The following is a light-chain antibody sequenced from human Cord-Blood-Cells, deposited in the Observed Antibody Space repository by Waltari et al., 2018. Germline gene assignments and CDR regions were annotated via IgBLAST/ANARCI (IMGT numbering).Light chain of an antibody. CDR3: QQSYSTPFP. J-gene: IGKJ3*01. CDR1: QSISSY. Sequence: DIQMSQSPSSLSASVGDRVTITCRASQSISSYLNWYQQKPGKAPKLLIYAAYSLQSGVPSRFSGSGSGTDFTLTISSLQPEDFATYYCQQSYSTPFPFGPGTKVDIK. V-gene: IGKV1-39*01. CDR2: AAY.